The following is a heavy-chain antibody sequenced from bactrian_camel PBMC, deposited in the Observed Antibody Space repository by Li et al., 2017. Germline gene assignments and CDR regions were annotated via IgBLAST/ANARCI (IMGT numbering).Heavy chain of an antibody. V-gene: IGHV3S53*01. D-gene: IGHD1*01. CDR3: AAQRGGCKVLLVGEEYNY. J-gene: IGHJ4*01. CDR1: GNTYLTYS. CDR2: IDSDGST. Sequence: VQLVESGGGSVQAGGSLRLSCEASGNTYLTYSMGWFRQAPGLEREGVATIDSDGSTSYADSVKGRFIISKDNAKNTLNLQMNSLKPEDTAMYYCAAQRGGCKVLLVGEEYNYWGQGTQVTVS.